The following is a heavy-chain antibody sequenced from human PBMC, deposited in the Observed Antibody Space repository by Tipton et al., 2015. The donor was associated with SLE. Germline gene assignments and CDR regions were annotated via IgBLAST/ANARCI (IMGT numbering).Heavy chain of an antibody. Sequence: SLRLSCAASGFTFSSYAMSWVRQAPGKGLEWVSVIYSGGSSTYYADSVKGRFTISRDNSKNTLYLQMNSLRAEDTAVYYCAKRTGTTSGYFDYWGQGTLATVSS. CDR1: GFTFSSYA. J-gene: IGHJ4*02. CDR3: AKRTGTTSGYFDY. CDR2: IYSGGSST. V-gene: IGHV3-23*03. D-gene: IGHD1-1*01.